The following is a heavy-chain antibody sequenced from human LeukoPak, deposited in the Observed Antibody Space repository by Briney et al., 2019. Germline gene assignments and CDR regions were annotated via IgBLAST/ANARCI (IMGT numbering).Heavy chain of an antibody. Sequence: SETLSLTCTVSADSISSSANYWAWIRQPPGKGLEWIGDIYYSGTTYYNPSLKTRVTISVDTSKDQFSLSLSSVTVADTAVYYCARRTASGRLPFDYWGQGFLVTVSS. J-gene: IGHJ4*02. CDR3: ARRTASGRLPFDY. D-gene: IGHD3-10*01. V-gene: IGHV4-39*01. CDR1: ADSISSSANY. CDR2: IYYSGTT.